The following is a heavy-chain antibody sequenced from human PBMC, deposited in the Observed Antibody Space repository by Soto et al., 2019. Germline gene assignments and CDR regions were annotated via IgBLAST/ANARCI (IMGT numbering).Heavy chain of an antibody. J-gene: IGHJ6*03. V-gene: IGHV3-23*01. CDR1: GFTVSSYA. CDR3: AKAPYYDFWSGYPTYYNYYLDV. CDR2: ISGSGGST. Sequence: GSLRLSCAASGFTVSSYAMSWVRQAPGKGLEWVSAISGSGGSTYYADSVKGRFTISRDNSKNTLYLQMNSLRAEDTAVYYCAKAPYYDFWSGYPTYYNYYLDVWGKGTTATVSS. D-gene: IGHD3-3*01.